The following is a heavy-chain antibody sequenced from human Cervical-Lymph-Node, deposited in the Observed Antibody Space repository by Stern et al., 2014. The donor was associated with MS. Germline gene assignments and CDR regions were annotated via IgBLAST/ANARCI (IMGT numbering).Heavy chain of an antibody. J-gene: IGHJ4*02. V-gene: IGHV1-69*12. CDR2: IRPILGTT. D-gene: IGHD3-10*01. CDR3: ARDRSLGVTPFFDY. Sequence: QDQLVQSGAEVKKPGSSVTVTCRASGGSFRHNAIAWVRQAPGQGLEWIGAIRPILGTTDFARRFQGRRAIKADDSADVIYMELNSLTSEDTAVYYCARDRSLGVTPFFDYWGQGTLVTVSS. CDR1: GGSFRHNA.